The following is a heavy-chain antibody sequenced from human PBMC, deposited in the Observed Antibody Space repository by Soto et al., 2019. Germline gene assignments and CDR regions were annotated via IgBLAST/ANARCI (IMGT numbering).Heavy chain of an antibody. V-gene: IGHV3-23*01. CDR1: GFTFSSYA. CDR3: AKSTIFGVVIIYIDY. Sequence: GGSLRLSCAASGFTFSSYAMSWVRQAPGKGLEWVSAISGSGGSTYYADSVKGRFTISRDNSKNTLYLQMNSLRAEDTAVYYCAKSTIFGVVIIYIDYWGQGILVTVSS. J-gene: IGHJ4*02. D-gene: IGHD3-3*01. CDR2: ISGSGGST.